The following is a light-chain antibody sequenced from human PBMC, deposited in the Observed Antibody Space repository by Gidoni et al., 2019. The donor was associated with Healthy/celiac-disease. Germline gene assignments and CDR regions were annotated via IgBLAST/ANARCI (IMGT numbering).Light chain of an antibody. CDR3: QKYNSAPRT. Sequence: DIKITRSPSSLSASVGDRVNLTCRASQGISNYLAWYQQKPGKVPKLLIYAASTLASGVPSRFSGSGSGTDFTLTISSLQPEDVATYYCQKYNSAPRTFGQGTKVEIK. CDR1: QGISNY. J-gene: IGKJ1*01. CDR2: AAS. V-gene: IGKV1-27*01.